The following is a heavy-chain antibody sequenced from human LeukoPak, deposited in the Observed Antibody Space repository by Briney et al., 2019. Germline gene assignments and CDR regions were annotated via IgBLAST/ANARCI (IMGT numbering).Heavy chain of an antibody. J-gene: IGHJ4*02. CDR1: GGSISSSSYY. CDR3: ARAFGDLRLGPRRAYYFDY. V-gene: IGHV4-39*01. CDR2: IYYSGST. Sequence: SETLSLTCTVSGGSISSSSYYWGWIRQPPGKGLEWIGSIYYSGSTYYNPSLKSRFTISVDTSKNQFSLKLSSVTAADTAVYYCARAFGDLRLGPRRAYYFDYWGQGTLVTVSS. D-gene: IGHD3-16*01.